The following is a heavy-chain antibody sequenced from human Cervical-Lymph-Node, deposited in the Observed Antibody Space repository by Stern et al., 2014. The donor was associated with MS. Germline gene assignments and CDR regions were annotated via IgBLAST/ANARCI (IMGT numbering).Heavy chain of an antibody. D-gene: IGHD4-17*01. CDR1: GYSFTHFA. CDR3: ARDPHDYGDRFDY. J-gene: IGHJ4*02. Sequence: QVQLGQSGSELKKPGASVKVSCKASGYSFTHFALNWVRHAPGQGLQWMGWINTNTGNPSYAQAFTGRFVLSLDTSVSTAYLQISSLKAEDTAVYYCARDPHDYGDRFDYWGQGTLVTVSS. CDR2: INTNTGNP. V-gene: IGHV7-4-1*02.